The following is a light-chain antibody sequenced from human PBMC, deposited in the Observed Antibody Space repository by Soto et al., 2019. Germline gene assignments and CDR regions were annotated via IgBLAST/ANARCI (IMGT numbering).Light chain of an antibody. J-gene: IGLJ2*01. Sequence: SYELTQPPPVSVAPGETARISCGGNNVGSRSVHWYQQKPGQAPFLVIYYDSDRPSGIPERFSGSNSGNTATLIISRVEAGDEADYYCQVWEATGDQVVFGGGTKVTVL. CDR1: NVGSRS. V-gene: IGLV3-21*01. CDR2: YDS. CDR3: QVWEATGDQVV.